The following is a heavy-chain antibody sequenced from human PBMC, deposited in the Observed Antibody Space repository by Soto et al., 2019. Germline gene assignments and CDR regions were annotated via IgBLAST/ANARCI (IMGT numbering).Heavy chain of an antibody. J-gene: IGHJ4*02. V-gene: IGHV3-33*01. CDR2: IWYDGSNK. Sequence: QVQLVESGGGVVQPGRSLRLSCAASGFTFSSYGMHWVRQAPGKGLEWVAVIWYDGSNKYYADSVKGRFTISRDNSKNTLYLQMNSLRAEDTAVYYCARDRDGYNWYYFDYWGQGTLVTVSS. CDR1: GFTFSSYG. CDR3: ARDRDGYNWYYFDY. D-gene: IGHD5-12*01.